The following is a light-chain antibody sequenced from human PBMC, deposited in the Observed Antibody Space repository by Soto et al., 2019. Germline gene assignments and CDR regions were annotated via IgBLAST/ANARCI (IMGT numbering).Light chain of an antibody. CDR2: DAS. CDR1: QSVGSY. CDR3: QHRSNWPPT. J-gene: IGKJ4*01. Sequence: EIVLTQSPATLSLSPGERATLSCRASQSVGSYLAWYQQIPGQAPRLLIYDASNRATGIPARFSGSGSGTDFTLTISSLEPADFAVYYCQHRSNWPPTFGGGTNVEIK. V-gene: IGKV3-11*01.